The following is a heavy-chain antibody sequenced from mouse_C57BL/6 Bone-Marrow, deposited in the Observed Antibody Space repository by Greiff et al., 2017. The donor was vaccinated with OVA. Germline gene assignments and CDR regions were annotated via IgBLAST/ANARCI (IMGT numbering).Heavy chain of an antibody. CDR1: GYTFTSYW. Sequence: QVQLKQPGAELVKPGASVKLSCKASGYTFTSYWMHWVKQRTGQGLEWIGEIYPRSGNTYYNEKFKGKATLTADKSSSTAYMELRSLTSEDSAVYFCALSYSNYPGWFAYWGQGTLVTVSA. CDR3: ALSYSNYPGWFAY. V-gene: IGHV1-81*01. J-gene: IGHJ3*01. D-gene: IGHD2-5*01. CDR2: IYPRSGNT.